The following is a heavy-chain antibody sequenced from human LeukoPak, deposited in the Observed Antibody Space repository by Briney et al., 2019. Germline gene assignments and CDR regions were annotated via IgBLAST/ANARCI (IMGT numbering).Heavy chain of an antibody. V-gene: IGHV3-13*01. J-gene: IGHJ4*02. Sequence: GGSLRLSCAASGSTFSSYDMHWVRQATGKGLEWVSAIGTAGDTYYPGSVKGRFTISRENAKNSLYLQMNSLRAGDTAVYYCARVGDSSGSYDYWGQGTLVTVSS. D-gene: IGHD3-22*01. CDR2: IGTAGDT. CDR3: ARVGDSSGSYDY. CDR1: GSTFSSYD.